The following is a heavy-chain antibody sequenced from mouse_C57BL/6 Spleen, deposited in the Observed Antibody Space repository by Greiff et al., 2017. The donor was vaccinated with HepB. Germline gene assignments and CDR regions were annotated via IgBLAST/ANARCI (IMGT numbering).Heavy chain of an antibody. J-gene: IGHJ3*01. Sequence: DVKLQESGPGMVKPSQSLSLTCTVTGYSITSGYDWHWIRHFPGNKLEWMGYISYSGSTNYNPSLKSRISITHDTSKNHFFLKLNSVTTEDTATYYDAREDYGSSFAYWGQGTLVTVSA. D-gene: IGHD1-1*01. CDR2: ISYSGST. V-gene: IGHV3-1*01. CDR3: AREDYGSSFAY. CDR1: GYSITSGYD.